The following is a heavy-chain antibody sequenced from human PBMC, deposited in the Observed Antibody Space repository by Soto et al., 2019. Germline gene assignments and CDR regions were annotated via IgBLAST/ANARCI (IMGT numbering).Heavy chain of an antibody. D-gene: IGHD3-22*01. CDR3: AREGYDSSGYYFAAEYWFDP. Sequence: GGSLRLSCAASGFTFSSYAMHWVRQAPGKGLEWVAVISYDGSNKYYADSVKGRFTISRDNSKNTLYLQMNSLRAEDTAVYYCAREGYDSSGYYFAAEYWFDPWGQGTLVTVSS. J-gene: IGHJ5*02. V-gene: IGHV3-30-3*01. CDR1: GFTFSSYA. CDR2: ISYDGSNK.